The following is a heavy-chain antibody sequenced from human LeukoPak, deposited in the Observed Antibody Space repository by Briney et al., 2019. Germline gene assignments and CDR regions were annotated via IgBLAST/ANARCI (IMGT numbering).Heavy chain of an antibody. J-gene: IGHJ4*02. CDR3: AREGGRYCSGGSCYSSNGWYGGLNY. CDR1: GYTFTRYH. Sequence: ASVKVSCKASGYTFTRYHMHWVRQAPGQGLEWMGWISTYNGHTNYARKVQGRVTMTTDTSTSTAYMELRSLRSDDTAVYYCAREGGRYCSGGSCYSSNGWYGGLNYWGQGTLVTVSS. D-gene: IGHD2-15*01. V-gene: IGHV1-18*01. CDR2: ISTYNGHT.